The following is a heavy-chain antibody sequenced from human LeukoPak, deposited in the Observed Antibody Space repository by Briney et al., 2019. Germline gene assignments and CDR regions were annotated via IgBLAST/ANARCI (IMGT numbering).Heavy chain of an antibody. Sequence: SETLSLTCTVSGGSISSYYWSWIRQPPGKGLEWIGYIYYSGSTNYNPSLKSRVTISVDTSKNQFPLKLSSVTAADTAVYYCARRFIAAAGHFDYWGQGTLVTVSS. J-gene: IGHJ4*02. D-gene: IGHD6-13*01. V-gene: IGHV4-59*01. CDR2: IYYSGST. CDR1: GGSISSYY. CDR3: ARRFIAAAGHFDY.